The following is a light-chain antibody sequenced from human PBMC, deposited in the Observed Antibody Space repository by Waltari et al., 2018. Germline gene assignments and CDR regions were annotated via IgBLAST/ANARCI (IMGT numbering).Light chain of an antibody. V-gene: IGLV1-44*01. Sequence: QSVLTQSPSASGTPGQRATISCSGSDSNIGGNFVPWYQQLPGTAPKLLIHRDNQRPSGVPDRFSGSKSGTSASLAISGLQSEDEALYFCAVWDDSLNGWVFGGGTKVTVL. J-gene: IGLJ3*02. CDR1: DSNIGGNF. CDR2: RDN. CDR3: AVWDDSLNGWV.